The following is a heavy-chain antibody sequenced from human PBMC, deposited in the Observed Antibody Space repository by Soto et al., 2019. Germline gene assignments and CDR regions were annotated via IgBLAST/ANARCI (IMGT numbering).Heavy chain of an antibody. D-gene: IGHD3-22*01. CDR2: INHSGST. CDR1: CGSFIGYY. Sequence: PSETLSLTCAFYCGSFIGYYWSWIRQPPGKGLEWIGEINHSGSTNYNPSLKSRATISVDTSKNQFSLKLSSVTAADTAVYYCARELRVDGYYCYFDYWGQGTLVTVSS. V-gene: IGHV4-34*01. CDR3: ARELRVDGYYCYFDY. J-gene: IGHJ4*02.